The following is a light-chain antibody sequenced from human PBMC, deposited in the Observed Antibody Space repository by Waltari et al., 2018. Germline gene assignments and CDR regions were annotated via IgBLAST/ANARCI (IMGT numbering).Light chain of an antibody. CDR3: QQRSIWPPLT. V-gene: IGKV3-11*01. J-gene: IGKJ4*01. Sequence: EVVLTQSPATLSLSPGERATLSCRASQSVSIYLAWYQQKPGQAPRLLIYDASNRATGIPARFSGSGSGTDFTLTINSLELEDFAVYYCQQRSIWPPLTFGGGTKVEIK. CDR2: DAS. CDR1: QSVSIY.